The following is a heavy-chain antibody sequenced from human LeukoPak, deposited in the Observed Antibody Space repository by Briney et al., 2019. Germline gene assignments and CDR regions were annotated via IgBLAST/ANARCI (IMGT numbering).Heavy chain of an antibody. CDR3: ARDGQYYYGSGSYPYYYYYGMDV. CDR2: IYTSGST. D-gene: IGHD3-10*01. CDR1: GGSLSSYY. Sequence: SETLSLTCTVSGGSLSSYYWSWIRQPAGKGLEWIGRIYTSGSTNYNPSLKSRVTMSVDTSKNQFSLKLSSVTAADTAVYYCARDGQYYYGSGSYPYYYYYGMDVWGQGTTVTVSS. V-gene: IGHV4-4*07. J-gene: IGHJ6*02.